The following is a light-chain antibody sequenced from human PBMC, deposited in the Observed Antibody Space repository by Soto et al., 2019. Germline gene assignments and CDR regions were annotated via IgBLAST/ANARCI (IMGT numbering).Light chain of an antibody. J-gene: IGKJ4*01. CDR1: QSVSSSY. Sequence: EIVLTQSPGTLSLSPGERATLSCRASQSVSSSYLAWYQQKPGPPPRLLIYGASSRATGIPDRFSVSGSGTDFTLTISRLEPEDFAVYYCQQYGSSPLTFGGGTKVEIK. CDR2: GAS. V-gene: IGKV3-20*01. CDR3: QQYGSSPLT.